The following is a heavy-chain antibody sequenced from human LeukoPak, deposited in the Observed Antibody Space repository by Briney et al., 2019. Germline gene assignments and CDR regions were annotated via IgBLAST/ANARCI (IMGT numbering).Heavy chain of an antibody. D-gene: IGHD2-15*01. CDR1: GYTFTSYA. CDR3: ARVQGYCSGGSCPGYFDY. CDR2: INPSGGST. J-gene: IGHJ4*02. V-gene: IGHV1-46*01. Sequence: GPVKVSCKASGYTFTSYAMNWVRQAPGQGLEWMGIINPSGGSTSYAQKFQGRVTMTRDMSTSTVYMELSSLRSEDTAVYYCARVQGYCSGGSCPGYFDYWGQGTLVTVSS.